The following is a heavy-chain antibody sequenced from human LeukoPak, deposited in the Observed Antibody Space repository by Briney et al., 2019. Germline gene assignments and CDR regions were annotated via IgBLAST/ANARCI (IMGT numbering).Heavy chain of an antibody. CDR2: IYTTGST. CDR3: AGETYHYDSSGYFLDY. Sequence: PSETLSLTCTVSDGSINSYYWNWIRQPAGKRLEWIGRIYTTGSTNYNPSLKSRVSISVDKSKSQFSLKLSSVTAADTAVYYCAGETYHYDSSGYFLDYWGQGTLVTVSS. CDR1: DGSINSYY. J-gene: IGHJ4*02. V-gene: IGHV4-4*07. D-gene: IGHD3-22*01.